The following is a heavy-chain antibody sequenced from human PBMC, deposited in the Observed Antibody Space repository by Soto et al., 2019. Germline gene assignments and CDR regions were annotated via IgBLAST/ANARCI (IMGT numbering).Heavy chain of an antibody. CDR1: GFTFSSYA. CDR2: ISGSGGST. J-gene: IGHJ4*02. Sequence: LRLSCAASGFTFSSYAMSWVRQAPGKGLEWVSAISGSGGSTYYADSVKGRFTISRDNSKNTLYLQMNSLRAEDTAVYYCAKHLGYCTNGVCYPDNYFDSGGQGPLVTVPS. CDR3: AKHLGYCTNGVCYPDNYFDS. D-gene: IGHD2-8*01. V-gene: IGHV3-23*01.